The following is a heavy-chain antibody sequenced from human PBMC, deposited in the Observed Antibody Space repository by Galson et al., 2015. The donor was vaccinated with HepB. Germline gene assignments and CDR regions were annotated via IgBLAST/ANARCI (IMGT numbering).Heavy chain of an antibody. Sequence: SLRLSCAASGFSVSSNYMSWVRQAPGKGLEWVSVMYSGGSTYYADSVKGRFTISRDNSKNTLYLQMNTLRAEDTAVYYCARGLGIQQWKNWDYWGQGTLVTVSS. CDR3: ARGLGIQQWKNWDY. J-gene: IGHJ4*02. D-gene: IGHD5-18*01. CDR1: GFSVSSNY. CDR2: MYSGGST. V-gene: IGHV3-53*01.